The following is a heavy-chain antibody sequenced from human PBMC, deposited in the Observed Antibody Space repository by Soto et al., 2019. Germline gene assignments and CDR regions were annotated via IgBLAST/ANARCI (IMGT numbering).Heavy chain of an antibody. V-gene: IGHV4-59*01. J-gene: IGHJ6*02. CDR1: GGSISSYY. CDR3: ARARITMVREVIKYNMDV. Sequence: SETLSLTCTVSGGSISSYYWGWIRRPPGKGLEWIGYIYNSGSTHSNPSLQSRVTISVDTSKNQFSLKLSSVTAADTGIYYCARARITMVREVIKYNMDVWGQGTTVTVSS. D-gene: IGHD3-10*01. CDR2: IYNSGST.